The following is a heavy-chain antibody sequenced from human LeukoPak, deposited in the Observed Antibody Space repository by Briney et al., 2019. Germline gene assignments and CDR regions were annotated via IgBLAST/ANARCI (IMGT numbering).Heavy chain of an antibody. J-gene: IGHJ4*02. Sequence: PGGSLRLSCAASGFTFSGSTMHWVRQASGKGLEWVGRIRSKVNSYATAYAASVKGRFTISRDDSRNMAYLQMNSLKTEDTAVYYCISLDYYGSGSLDWGQGTLVTVSS. CDR2: IRSKVNSYAT. D-gene: IGHD3-10*01. V-gene: IGHV3-73*01. CDR3: ISLDYYGSGSLD. CDR1: GFTFSGST.